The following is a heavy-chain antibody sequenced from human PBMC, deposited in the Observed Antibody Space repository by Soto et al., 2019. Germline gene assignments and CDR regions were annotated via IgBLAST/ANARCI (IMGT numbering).Heavy chain of an antibody. CDR1: GYSFTDYW. Sequence: EVQLVQSGAEVTKPGESLKISCKASGYSFTDYWIGWVRQMHGKGLEWMGIIYPGDSDTKYSPSFQGQVTMSADKSISTAYLQWNSLKASDTAMYYCARDGLSSSSSFDYWGQGTLVTVSS. CDR3: ARDGLSSSSSFDY. J-gene: IGHJ4*02. V-gene: IGHV5-51*01. CDR2: IYPGDSDT. D-gene: IGHD6-6*01.